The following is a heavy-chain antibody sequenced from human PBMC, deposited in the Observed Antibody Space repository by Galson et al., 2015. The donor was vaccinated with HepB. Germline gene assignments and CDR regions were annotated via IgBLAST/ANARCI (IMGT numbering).Heavy chain of an antibody. CDR3: ARHSRHYYGSGSYYSDAFDI. CDR2: IDPSDSYT. D-gene: IGHD3-10*01. V-gene: IGHV5-10-1*01. J-gene: IGHJ3*02. Sequence: QSGAEVKKPGESLRISCKGSGYSFTSYWISWVRQMPGKGLEWMGRIDPSDSYTNYSPSFQGHVTISADKSISTAYLQWSSLKASDTAMYYCARHSRHYYGSGSYYSDAFDIWGQGTMVTVSS. CDR1: GYSFTSYW.